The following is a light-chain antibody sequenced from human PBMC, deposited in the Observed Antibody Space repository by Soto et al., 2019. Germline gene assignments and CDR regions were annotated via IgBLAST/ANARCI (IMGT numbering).Light chain of an antibody. J-gene: IGLJ3*02. CDR3: AAWDDSLNAWV. Sequence: QSVLTQPPSASGTPGQRVTISCSGSSSNIGSNTVNWYQHLPGTAPKLLIYGNDQRPSGVPDRFSGSKSGTSASLAISGLQSEDEADYYCAAWDDSLNAWVFGGGTKLTVL. V-gene: IGLV1-44*01. CDR1: SSNIGSNT. CDR2: GND.